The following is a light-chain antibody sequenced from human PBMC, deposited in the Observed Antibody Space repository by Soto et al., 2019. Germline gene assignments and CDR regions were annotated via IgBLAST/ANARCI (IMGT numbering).Light chain of an antibody. CDR1: QSISSW. V-gene: IGKV1-5*01. CDR3: QQYNSYSL. Sequence: DIQMTQSPSTLSASVGDRVTITCRASQSISSWLAWYQQKPGKAPKLLIYDASSLESGVPSRFSGSGSGTEFTLTXSXXXXXXXXTYYCQQYNSYSLFGQGTKLEIK. J-gene: IGKJ2*01. CDR2: DAS.